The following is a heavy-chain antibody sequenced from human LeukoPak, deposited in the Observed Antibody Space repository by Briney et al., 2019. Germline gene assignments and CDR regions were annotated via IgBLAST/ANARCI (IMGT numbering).Heavy chain of an antibody. CDR3: AREEIVVVAADGWFDP. D-gene: IGHD2-15*01. V-gene: IGHV1-2*07. Sequence: ASVRVSCXASGYTFTGYYMHWVRQAPGQGLEWMGWINPNSGGTNYAHKFQGRVTMTRDTSISTAYMELSRLRSDGTAVYYCAREEIVVVAADGWFDPWGQGTLVTVSS. CDR2: INPNSGGT. CDR1: GYTFTGYY. J-gene: IGHJ5*02.